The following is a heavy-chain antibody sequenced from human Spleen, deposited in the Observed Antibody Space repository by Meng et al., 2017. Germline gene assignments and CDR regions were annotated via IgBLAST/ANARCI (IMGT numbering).Heavy chain of an antibody. CDR2: ISPHNGDT. V-gene: IGHV1-18*01. Sequence: ASVKVSCKASGYTLTTYGIAWVRQAPGQGLEWIGWISPHNGDTNYAQKVQGRVTVTTDTSTSTAYMELRSLRSDDTAVYYCAREGSYSSSSAEFWGQGTQVTVSS. J-gene: IGHJ4*02. CDR1: GYTLTTYG. D-gene: IGHD6-6*01. CDR3: AREGSYSSSSAEF.